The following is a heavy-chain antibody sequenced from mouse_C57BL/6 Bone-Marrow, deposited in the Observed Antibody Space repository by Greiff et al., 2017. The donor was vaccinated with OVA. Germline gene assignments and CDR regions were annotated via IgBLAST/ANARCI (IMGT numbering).Heavy chain of an antibody. Sequence: EVKLMESGGGLVKPGGSLKLSCAASGFTFSSYAMSWVRQTPEKRLEWVATISDGGSYTYYPDNVKGRFTISRDNAKNNLYLQMSHLKSEDTAMYYCARAPYDYDEGAWFAYWGQGTLVTVSA. CDR1: GFTFSSYA. J-gene: IGHJ3*01. CDR2: ISDGGSYT. V-gene: IGHV5-4*03. CDR3: ARAPYDYDEGAWFAY. D-gene: IGHD2-4*01.